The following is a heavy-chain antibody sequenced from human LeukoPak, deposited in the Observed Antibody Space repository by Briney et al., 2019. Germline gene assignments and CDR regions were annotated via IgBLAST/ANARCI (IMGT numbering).Heavy chain of an antibody. V-gene: IGHV4-38-2*01. Sequence: SETLSLTCAVSGYSISSGYYWGWIRQPPGKGLEWIGSSYHSGSTYYNPSLKSRVTISVDTSKNQFSLKLSSVTAADTAVYYCARLGYGSSTSCYTTAFDSWGQGTMVTASS. CDR3: ARLGYGSSTSCYTTAFDS. CDR1: GYSISSGYY. D-gene: IGHD2-2*02. CDR2: SYHSGST. J-gene: IGHJ3*02.